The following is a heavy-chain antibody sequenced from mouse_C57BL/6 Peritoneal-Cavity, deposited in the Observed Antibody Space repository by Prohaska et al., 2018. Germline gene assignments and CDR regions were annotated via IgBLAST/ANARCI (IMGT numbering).Heavy chain of an antibody. V-gene: IGHV11-2*01. J-gene: IGHJ1*03. CDR3: MRYGNYWYFDV. Sequence: EVQLLETGGGLVQPGGSRGLSCEGSGFTFSGFWMSWVRQTPGKTLEWIGDINSVGSAINYAPSIKDRFTIFRDNDKSTRYLQMNNGRAEDTVTYFGMRYGNYWYFDVWGTGTTVTVSS. D-gene: IGHD2-1*01. CDR2: INSVGSAI. CDR1: GFTFSGFW.